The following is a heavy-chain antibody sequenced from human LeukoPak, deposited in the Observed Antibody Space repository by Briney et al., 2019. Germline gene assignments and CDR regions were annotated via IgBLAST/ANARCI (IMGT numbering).Heavy chain of an antibody. J-gene: IGHJ1*01. CDR1: GGSISSSSYY. Sequence: SETLSLTCTVSGGSISSSSYYWSWIRQPPGKGLEWIGEINHSGSTNYNPSLKSRVTISVDTSKNQFSLKLSSVTAADTAVYYCARGPRGYCSGGSCYSGLAYFQHWGQGTLVTVSS. CDR3: ARGPRGYCSGGSCYSGLAYFQH. D-gene: IGHD2-15*01. CDR2: INHSGST. V-gene: IGHV4-39*07.